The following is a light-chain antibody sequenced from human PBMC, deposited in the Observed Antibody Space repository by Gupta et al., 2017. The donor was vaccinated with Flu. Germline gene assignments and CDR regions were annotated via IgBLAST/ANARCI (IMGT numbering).Light chain of an antibody. Sequence: PSSLSASVGDRVSITCRTSQRVSNFLNWYHQKPGKAPKLRIVAASTVHGGVPSRFSGSGSGTXFTLTIXGLQPEDFATYYSHQCDSTPKTFGXGTTLDIK. CDR1: QRVSNF. V-gene: IGKV1-39*01. CDR3: HQCDSTPKT. CDR2: AAS. J-gene: IGKJ1*01.